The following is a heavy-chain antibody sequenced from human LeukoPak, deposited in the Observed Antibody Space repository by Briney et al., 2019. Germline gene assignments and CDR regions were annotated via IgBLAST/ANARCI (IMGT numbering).Heavy chain of an antibody. V-gene: IGHV3-21*01. CDR1: GFTFDDYG. D-gene: IGHD6-13*01. CDR3: ARDLGGQQLAHCMDV. CDR2: ISSSSSYI. J-gene: IGHJ6*03. Sequence: GGSLRLSCAASGFTFDDYGMSWVRQAPGKGLEWVSSISSSSSYIYYADSVKGRFTISRDNAKNSLYLQMDSLRAEDTAVYYCARDLGGQQLAHCMDVWGKGTTVTVSS.